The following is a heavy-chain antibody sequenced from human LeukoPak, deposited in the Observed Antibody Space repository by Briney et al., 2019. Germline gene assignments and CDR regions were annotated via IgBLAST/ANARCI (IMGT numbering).Heavy chain of an antibody. J-gene: IGHJ4*02. D-gene: IGHD3-22*01. Sequence: SETLSLTCTVSGGSISSYYWSWIRQPPGKGLEWIGYIYYSGTTNYNPSLKSRVTISVDTSKNQFSLKLSSVTAADTAVYYCAREPMYYYDSSGYPGWGQGTLVTVSS. CDR2: IYYSGTT. CDR1: GGSISSYY. V-gene: IGHV4-59*12. CDR3: AREPMYYYDSSGYPG.